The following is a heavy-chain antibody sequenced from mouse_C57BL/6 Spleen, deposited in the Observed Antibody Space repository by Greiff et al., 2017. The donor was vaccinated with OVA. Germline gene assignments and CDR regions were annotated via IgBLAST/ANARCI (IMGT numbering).Heavy chain of an antibody. Sequence: QVQLQQPGAELVRPGSSVKLSCKASGYTFTSYWMDWVKQRPGQGLEWIGNVYPSDSETHYNQKFKDKATLTVDKSSSTAYMQLSSLTSEDSAVYYCARDYYGSSYGTAMDYWGQGTSVTVSS. V-gene: IGHV1-61*01. CDR3: ARDYYGSSYGTAMDY. CDR1: GYTFTSYW. CDR2: VYPSDSET. D-gene: IGHD1-1*01. J-gene: IGHJ4*01.